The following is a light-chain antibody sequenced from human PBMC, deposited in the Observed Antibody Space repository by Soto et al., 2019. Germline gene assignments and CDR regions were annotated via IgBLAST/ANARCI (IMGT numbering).Light chain of an antibody. J-gene: IGKJ4*01. CDR3: QQRSDWPLT. CDR2: DAS. V-gene: IGKV3-11*01. Sequence: IVLIQSPATLSLSPGERATLSCRASQSVSSYLAWYQQKPGQAPRLLIYDASNRATGIPARFSGSGSGTDLTLTISSLEPEDSAVYYCQQRSDWPLTFGGGTKVEIK. CDR1: QSVSSY.